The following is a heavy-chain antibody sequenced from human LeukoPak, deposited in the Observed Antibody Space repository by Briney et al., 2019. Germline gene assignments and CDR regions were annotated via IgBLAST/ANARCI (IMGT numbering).Heavy chain of an antibody. D-gene: IGHD3-22*01. V-gene: IGHV3-66*01. CDR2: IYSGGST. Sequence: GGSLRLSCAASGFTVSSNYVSWVRQAPGKGLEWVSVIYSGGSTYYADSVKGRFTISRDNSKNTLYLQMNSLRAEDTAVYYCARMVSPYDSGGFYFDFWRRRPVVTV. CDR3: ARMVSPYDSGGFYFDF. J-gene: IGHJ4*02. CDR1: GFTVSSNY.